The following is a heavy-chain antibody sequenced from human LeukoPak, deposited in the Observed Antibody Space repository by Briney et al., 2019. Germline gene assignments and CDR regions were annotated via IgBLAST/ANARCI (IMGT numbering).Heavy chain of an antibody. V-gene: IGHV1-69*13. J-gene: IGHJ4*02. CDR3: ARKRLGYCSGGSCPLDY. Sequence: ASVKVSCKASGGTFSSYAISWVRQAPGQGLEWMGGIIPIFGTANYAQKSQGRVTITADESTSTAYMELSSLRSEDTAVYYCARKRLGYCSGGSCPLDYWGQGTLVTVSS. CDR2: IIPIFGTA. D-gene: IGHD2-15*01. CDR1: GGTFSSYA.